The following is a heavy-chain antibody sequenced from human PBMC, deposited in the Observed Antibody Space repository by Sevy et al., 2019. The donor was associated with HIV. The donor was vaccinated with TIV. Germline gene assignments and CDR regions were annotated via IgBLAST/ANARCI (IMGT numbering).Heavy chain of an antibody. D-gene: IGHD3-22*01. V-gene: IGHV3-23*01. Sequence: GGSLRLSCAASGFTFRNYAMNWVRQGPGKGLEWVSTISGSGKRTYYADSVKGRFTFSRDNSKNTLYLQMNSLRAEDTAVYYCTKDQGESSGYYPLGAFDIWGQGTMVTVSS. CDR3: TKDQGESSGYYPLGAFDI. CDR2: ISGSGKRT. J-gene: IGHJ3*02. CDR1: GFTFRNYA.